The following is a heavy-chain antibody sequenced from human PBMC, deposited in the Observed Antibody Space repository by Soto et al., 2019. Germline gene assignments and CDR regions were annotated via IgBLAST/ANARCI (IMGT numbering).Heavy chain of an antibody. V-gene: IGHV3-30*18. CDR2: ISYDGSNK. Sequence: QVQLVESGGGVVQPGRSLRLSCAASGFTFSSYGMHWVRQAPGKGLEWVAVISYDGSNKYYADSVKGRFTISRDNSKNTLYLQMNSLRAEDTAVYYCAKDDDYGDLGLYYYYGMDVWGQGTTVTVSS. CDR1: GFTFSSYG. CDR3: AKDDDYGDLGLYYYYGMDV. D-gene: IGHD4-17*01. J-gene: IGHJ6*02.